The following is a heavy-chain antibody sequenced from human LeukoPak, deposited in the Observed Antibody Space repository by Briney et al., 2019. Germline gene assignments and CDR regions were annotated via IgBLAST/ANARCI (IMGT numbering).Heavy chain of an antibody. CDR2: IYTSGST. CDR1: GGSISSYY. J-gene: IGHJ6*03. Sequence: SETLSLTCTVSGGSISSYYWSWLRHPAGKGLEWVGRIYTSGSTNYNPSLKSRVPMSVDTSKNQFSLKLSSVPAADTAVYYCAREDQQLVQFYYYYYMDVWGKGTTVSVSS. D-gene: IGHD6-13*01. V-gene: IGHV4-4*07. CDR3: AREDQQLVQFYYYYYMDV.